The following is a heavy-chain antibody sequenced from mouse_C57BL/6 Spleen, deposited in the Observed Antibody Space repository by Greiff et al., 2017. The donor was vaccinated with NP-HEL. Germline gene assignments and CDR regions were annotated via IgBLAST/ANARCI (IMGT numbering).Heavy chain of an antibody. CDR3: AVYDYDGHYAMDY. J-gene: IGHJ4*01. CDR1: GFTFSDYG. CDR2: ISSGCSTI. V-gene: IGHV5-17*01. Sequence: EVQGVESGGGLVKPGGSLKLSCAASGFTFSDYGMHWVRQAPEKGLEWVAYISSGCSTIYYADTVKGRFTISRDNAKNTLFLQMTSLKSEDTAMDYCAVYDYDGHYAMDYWGQGTSVTVSS. D-gene: IGHD2-4*01.